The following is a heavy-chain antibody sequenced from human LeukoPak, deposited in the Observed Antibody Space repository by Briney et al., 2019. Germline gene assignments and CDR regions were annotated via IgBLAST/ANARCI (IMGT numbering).Heavy chain of an antibody. CDR3: GREVPGGATILDY. CDR1: GFTFSSYW. D-gene: IGHD1-26*01. J-gene: IGHJ4*02. CDR2: IKEDGGVT. Sequence: GGSLRLSCAASGFTFSSYWMSWVRQAPGKGLEWVANIKEDGGVTYYVDSVKGRFTNSRDNAKNSLYLQMNSLRADDTAVYYCGREVPGGATILDYWGQGTLVTVSS. V-gene: IGHV3-7*04.